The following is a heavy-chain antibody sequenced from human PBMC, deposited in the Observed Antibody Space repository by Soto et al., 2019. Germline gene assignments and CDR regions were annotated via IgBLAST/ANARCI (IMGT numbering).Heavy chain of an antibody. D-gene: IGHD2-15*01. CDR3: ARAYCSGGSCYRVFDP. Sequence: ASVKVSCKASGYTFTGYYMHWVRQAPGQGLEWMGWINPNSGGTNYAQKFQGRVTMTRDTSISTAYMELSRLRSGDTAVYYCARAYCSGGSCYRVFDPWGQGTLVTVSS. V-gene: IGHV1-2*02. CDR2: INPNSGGT. J-gene: IGHJ5*02. CDR1: GYTFTGYY.